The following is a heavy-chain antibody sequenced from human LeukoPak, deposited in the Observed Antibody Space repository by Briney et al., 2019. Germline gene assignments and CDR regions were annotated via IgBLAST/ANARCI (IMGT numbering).Heavy chain of an antibody. CDR1: GGTFGSYA. D-gene: IGHD5-12*01. J-gene: IGHJ3*02. V-gene: IGHV1-69*05. Sequence: VASVKVSCKASGGTFGSYAISWVRQAPGQGLEWMGGIIPIFGTANYAQKFQGRVTITTDESTSTAYMELSSLRSEDTAVYYCARPKSSPYSGYEMAFDIWGQGTMVTVSS. CDR2: IIPIFGTA. CDR3: ARPKSSPYSGYEMAFDI.